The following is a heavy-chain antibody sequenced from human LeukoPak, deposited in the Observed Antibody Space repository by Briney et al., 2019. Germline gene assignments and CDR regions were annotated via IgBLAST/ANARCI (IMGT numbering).Heavy chain of an antibody. Sequence: SETLSLTCTVSGGSISSSSYYWGWIRQPPGKGLEWIGSIYYSGSTYYNPSLKSRVTISVDTSKNQFSLKLSSVTAADTAVYYCARGGGGIFNWFDPWGQGTLVTVSS. CDR3: ARGGGGIFNWFDP. D-gene: IGHD3-9*01. V-gene: IGHV4-39*07. CDR2: IYYSGST. CDR1: GGSISSSSYY. J-gene: IGHJ5*02.